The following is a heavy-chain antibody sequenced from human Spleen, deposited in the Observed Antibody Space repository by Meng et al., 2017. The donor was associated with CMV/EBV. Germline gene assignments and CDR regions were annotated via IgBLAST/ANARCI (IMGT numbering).Heavy chain of an antibody. Sequence: FCHTPSWVRVACGRQPPGKAWEWPAHIYWNDDQRYSPSLNIRLTITKDTSKNQVVLTMTNMDPVDKATYYCARGYIYGSTWFDPWGQGTLVTVSS. CDR1: FCHTPSWVR. D-gene: IGHD5-18*01. J-gene: IGHJ5*02. V-gene: IGHV2-5*01. CDR3: ARGYIYGSTWFDP. CDR2: IYWNDDQ.